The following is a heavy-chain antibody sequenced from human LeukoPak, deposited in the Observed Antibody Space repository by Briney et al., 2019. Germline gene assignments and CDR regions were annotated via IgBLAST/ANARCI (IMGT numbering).Heavy chain of an antibody. D-gene: IGHD2-2*01. Sequence: SENLSLTCAVYGGSFSGYYWSWIRQPPGKGLEWIGEINHSGSTNYNPSLKSRVTISVDTSKNQFSLKLSSATAADTAVYYCARGSDHCSSTSCYPPAAGSYMDVWGKGTTVTVSS. V-gene: IGHV4-34*01. CDR3: ARGSDHCSSTSCYPPAAGSYMDV. CDR1: GGSFSGYY. CDR2: INHSGST. J-gene: IGHJ6*03.